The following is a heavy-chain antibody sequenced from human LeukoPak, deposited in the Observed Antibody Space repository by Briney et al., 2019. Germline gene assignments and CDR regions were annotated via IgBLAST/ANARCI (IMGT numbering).Heavy chain of an antibody. V-gene: IGHV3-23*01. J-gene: IGHJ6*02. Sequence: GGSLRLSCAASGFTFSSYAMSWVRQAPGKGLEWVSAISGSGGRTYYADSVKGRFTISRDNSKHTLYLQMNSLRAEDTAVYYCAKSLNLGYCSSTSCRLSYGMDVWGQGTTVTVSS. CDR2: ISGSGGRT. D-gene: IGHD2-2*01. CDR3: AKSLNLGYCSSTSCRLSYGMDV. CDR1: GFTFSSYA.